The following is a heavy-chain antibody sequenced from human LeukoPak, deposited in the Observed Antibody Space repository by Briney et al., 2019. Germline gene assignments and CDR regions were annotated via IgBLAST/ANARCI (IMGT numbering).Heavy chain of an antibody. CDR3: ARHGSDWSFDY. J-gene: IGHJ4*02. CDR1: VGSISGYY. CDR2: ITYSGSA. V-gene: IGHV4-59*08. Sequence: SETLSLTCAVSVGSISGYYWSWMRQPPGQGREWFGFITYSGSANYNPALKSRLSISLDTSKNQFSLNLYSLTAADTAVYYCARHGSDWSFDYWGQGTLITVSS. D-gene: IGHD6-19*01.